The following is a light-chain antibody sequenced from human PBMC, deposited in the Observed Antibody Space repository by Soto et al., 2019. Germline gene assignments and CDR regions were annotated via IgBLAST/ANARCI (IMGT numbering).Light chain of an antibody. J-gene: IGLJ2*01. CDR2: EVS. CDR1: SSDVGGYNY. CDR3: SSYTSSSTRRV. Sequence: QSALTQHASVSGSPGQSITISCTGTSSDVGGYNYVSWYQQHPGKAPKLMIYEVSNRPSGVSNRFSGSKSGNTASLTISGLQAEDEADYYCSSYTSSSTRRVFGGGTKLTVL. V-gene: IGLV2-14*01.